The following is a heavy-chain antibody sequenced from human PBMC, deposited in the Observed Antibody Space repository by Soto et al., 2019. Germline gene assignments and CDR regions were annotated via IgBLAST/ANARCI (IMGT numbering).Heavy chain of an antibody. CDR3: ARGLAARPLDY. V-gene: IGHV4-31*03. CDR1: VGSISIGGYY. D-gene: IGHD6-6*01. CDR2: IYYSGST. J-gene: IGHJ4*02. Sequence: KTSETLSVTCIFSVGSISIGGYYWSWIRQRPGKGLEWIGYIYYSGSTYYNPSLKSRVTISVDTSKNQFSLKLSSVTAADTAVYYCARGLAARPLDYWGQGTMVTVSS.